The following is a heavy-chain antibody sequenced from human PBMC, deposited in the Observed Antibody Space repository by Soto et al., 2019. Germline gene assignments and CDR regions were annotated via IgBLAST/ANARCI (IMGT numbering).Heavy chain of an antibody. CDR1: GFTFSSYA. Sequence: GGSLRLSCAASGFTFSSYAMSWVRQAPGKGLEWVSAISGSGGSTYYADSVKGRFTISRDNSENTLYLQMNSLRAEDTAVYYCAKFRTIAVASEGEFDYWGQGTLVTVSS. CDR2: ISGSGGST. V-gene: IGHV3-23*01. J-gene: IGHJ4*02. D-gene: IGHD6-19*01. CDR3: AKFRTIAVASEGEFDY.